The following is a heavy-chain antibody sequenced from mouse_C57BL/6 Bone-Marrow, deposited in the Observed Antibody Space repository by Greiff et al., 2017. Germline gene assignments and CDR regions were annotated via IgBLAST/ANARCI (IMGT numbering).Heavy chain of an antibody. D-gene: IGHD4-1*01. J-gene: IGHJ3*01. CDR3: AGHSNWDGFAY. Sequence: EVKLMESGGGLVQPGESLKLSCASNEYEFPSHDMSWVRKTPEKRLELVAAISSDGGSTYYPDTMERRFIISRDNTKKTLYLQMSSLRTEDTALYCCAGHSNWDGFAYRGQGALVTVS. CDR2: ISSDGGST. V-gene: IGHV5-2*01. CDR1: EYEFPSHD.